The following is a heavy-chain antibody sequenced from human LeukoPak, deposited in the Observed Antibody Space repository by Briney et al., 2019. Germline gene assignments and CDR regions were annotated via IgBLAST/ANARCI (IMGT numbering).Heavy chain of an antibody. CDR2: ITGSSGYT. V-gene: IGHV3-23*01. CDR1: GFTLSSYG. Sequence: GGSLRLSCAASGFTLSSYGMSWVRQAPGKGLEWVSSITGSSGYTYYADSVRGRFAISRDNSKNTAFLQMNSLRAEDTAVYYCAKTYYFDSSGYWSAYYFDKWGQGTHVTVSS. J-gene: IGHJ4*02. D-gene: IGHD3-22*01. CDR3: AKTYYFDSSGYWSAYYFDK.